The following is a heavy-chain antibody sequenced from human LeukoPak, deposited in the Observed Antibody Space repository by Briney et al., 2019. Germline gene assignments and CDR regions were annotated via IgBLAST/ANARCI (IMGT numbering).Heavy chain of an antibody. Sequence: ASVKVSCKASGYTFTGYYMHWVRQAPGQGPEWMGWINPNSGGTNYAQKFQGRVTMTMDTSISTAYMELSRLRSDDTAVYYCASRKYYDFWSGYYPSFDYWGQGTLVTVSS. CDR3: ASRKYYDFWSGYYPSFDY. V-gene: IGHV1-2*02. CDR2: INPNSGGT. D-gene: IGHD3-3*01. CDR1: GYTFTGYY. J-gene: IGHJ4*02.